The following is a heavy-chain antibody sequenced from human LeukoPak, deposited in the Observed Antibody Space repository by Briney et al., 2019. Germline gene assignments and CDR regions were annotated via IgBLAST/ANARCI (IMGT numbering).Heavy chain of an antibody. V-gene: IGHV4-59*01. CDR1: GGSISSYS. CDR3: ARVKTYYYDSSGADDAFDI. CDR2: IYYSGST. Sequence: PSETLSLTCNVSGGSISSYSWTWLRQPPGKGLEWIGPIYYSGSTNYNPSLKSRVTISVDTSKNQFSLKLSSVTAADTAVYYCARVKTYYYDSSGADDAFDIWGQGTMVTVSS. D-gene: IGHD3-22*01. J-gene: IGHJ3*02.